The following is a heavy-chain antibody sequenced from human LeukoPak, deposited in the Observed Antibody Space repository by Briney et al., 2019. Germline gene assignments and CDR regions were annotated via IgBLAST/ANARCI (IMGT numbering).Heavy chain of an antibody. V-gene: IGHV1-2*02. CDR2: INPNSGGT. CDR1: GYTFTGYY. D-gene: IGHD3-10*01. J-gene: IGHJ4*02. Sequence: GASVKVSCKASGYTFTGYYMHWVRQAPGQGLEWMGWINPNSGGTNYAQKFQGRVTMTRDTSISTAYMELSRLRSDDTAVYYCARSPRQFPNLQYYYGSGSEFDYWGQGTLVTVSS. CDR3: ARSPRQFPNLQYYYGSGSEFDY.